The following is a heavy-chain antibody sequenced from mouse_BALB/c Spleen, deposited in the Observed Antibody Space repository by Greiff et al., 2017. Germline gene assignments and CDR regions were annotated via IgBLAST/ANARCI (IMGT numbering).Heavy chain of an antibody. J-gene: IGHJ1*01. D-gene: IGHD6-1*01. V-gene: IGHV1-7*01. CDR1: GYTFTSYW. Sequence: VQLQQSGAELAKPGASVKMSCKASGYTFTSYWMHWVKQRPGQGLEWIGYINPSTGYTEYNQKFKDKATLTADKSSSTAYMQLSSLTSEDSAVYYCARRGHSWYFDVWGAGTTVTVSS. CDR2: INPSTGYT. CDR3: ARRGHSWYFDV.